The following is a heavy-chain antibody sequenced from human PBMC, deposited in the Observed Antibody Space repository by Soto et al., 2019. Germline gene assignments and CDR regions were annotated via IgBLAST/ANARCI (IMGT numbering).Heavy chain of an antibody. D-gene: IGHD5-12*01. CDR3: VRVVAIPGYPDN. Sequence: ASVNVSCKTSVYTFTNYGISWVRQAPGQGLEWMGGIVPIVDTSTYAQKFQGRVTITADESTSTAYTELSSLRSDDTAIYYCVRVVAIPGYPDNWGQGTLVTVSS. CDR1: VYTFTNYG. CDR2: IVPIVDTS. V-gene: IGHV1-69*13. J-gene: IGHJ4*02.